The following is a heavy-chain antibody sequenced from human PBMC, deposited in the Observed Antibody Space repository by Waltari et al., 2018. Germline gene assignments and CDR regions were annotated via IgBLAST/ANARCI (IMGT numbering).Heavy chain of an antibody. CDR3: ARGLRAPIAVAGWVLGY. V-gene: IGHV1-3*01. J-gene: IGHJ4*02. Sequence: QVQLVQSGAEVKKPGASVKVSCKASGYTFTSYAMHWVRQAPGQRLEWMGWINAGNGNTKYSQKFQGRVTITRDTSASTAYMELSSLRSEDTAVYYCARGLRAPIAVAGWVLGYWGQGTLVTVSS. CDR2: INAGNGNT. CDR1: GYTFTSYA. D-gene: IGHD6-19*01.